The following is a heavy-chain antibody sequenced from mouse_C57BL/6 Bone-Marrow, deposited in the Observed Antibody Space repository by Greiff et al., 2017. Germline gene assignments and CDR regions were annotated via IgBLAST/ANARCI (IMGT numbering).Heavy chain of an antibody. D-gene: IGHD2-3*01. CDR1: GFSFNTYA. J-gene: IGHJ1*03. V-gene: IGHV10-1*01. Sequence: EVQGVESGGGLVQPKGSLKLSCAASGFSFNTYAMNWVRQAPGKGLEWVARIRSKSNNYATYYADSVKDRFTISNDDTESMLYLQMNNLKTEDTAMSYFDGYYVRYFDVWGTGTTVTVSS. CDR3: DGYYVRYFDV. CDR2: IRSKSNNYAT.